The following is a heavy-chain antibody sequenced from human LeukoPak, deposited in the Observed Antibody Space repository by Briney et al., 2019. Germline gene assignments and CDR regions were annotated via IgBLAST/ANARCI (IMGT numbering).Heavy chain of an antibody. CDR2: ISHDGSNK. CDR1: GFTFSSYG. CDR3: AKDPSLYSTGWYYCDY. D-gene: IGHD6-19*01. V-gene: IGHV3-30*18. J-gene: IGHJ4*02. Sequence: GRSLRLSCAASGFTFSSYGMHWVRQAPGKGLEWVAVISHDGSNKYYTDSVKGRFTISRDNSKNTLYLQMNSLRAEDTAVYYCAKDPSLYSTGWYYCDYWGQGTLVTVSS.